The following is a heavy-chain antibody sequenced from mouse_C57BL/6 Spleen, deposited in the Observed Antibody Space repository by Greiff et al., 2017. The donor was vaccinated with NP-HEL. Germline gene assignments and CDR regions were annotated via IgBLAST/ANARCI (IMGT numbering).Heavy chain of an antibody. CDR1: GYTFTSYW. CDR3: ARDITTVVFDY. D-gene: IGHD1-1*01. J-gene: IGHJ2*01. Sequence: QVQLQQPGAELVMPGASVKLSCKASGYTFTSYWMHWVKQRPGQGLEWIGEIDPYDSYTNYNQKFKGKSTLTVDKSSSTAYMQLSSLTSEDSSVYYCARDITTVVFDYWGQGTTLTVSS. V-gene: IGHV1-69*01. CDR2: IDPYDSYT.